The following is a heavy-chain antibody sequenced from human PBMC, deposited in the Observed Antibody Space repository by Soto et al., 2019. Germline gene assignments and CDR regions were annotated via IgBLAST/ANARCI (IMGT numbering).Heavy chain of an antibody. CDR1: GFTFSTYA. V-gene: IGHV3-23*01. Sequence: PGGSLRLSCAASGFTFSTYALSWVRQAPGKGLEWVSTISGGGGGAYYADSVKGRFTVSRDNSKNTLYLQMSSLRAEDTALYYCAKHSEGQLWYPFDYWGQGTLVTVSS. J-gene: IGHJ4*02. CDR2: ISGGGGGA. D-gene: IGHD5-18*01. CDR3: AKHSEGQLWYPFDY.